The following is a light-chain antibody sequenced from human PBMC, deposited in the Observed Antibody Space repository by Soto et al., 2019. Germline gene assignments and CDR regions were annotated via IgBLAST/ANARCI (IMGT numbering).Light chain of an antibody. CDR1: QSVSSN. V-gene: IGKV3-11*01. Sequence: EIVMTQSPATLSGSPGERATLSCRASQSVSSNLAWYQQKPVQAPRLLIYGASTRATGIPARFSGSGSGTDFTPTISSLEPEDFAVYYCQQRSNWPPITFGQGTRLEIK. J-gene: IGKJ5*01. CDR3: QQRSNWPPIT. CDR2: GAS.